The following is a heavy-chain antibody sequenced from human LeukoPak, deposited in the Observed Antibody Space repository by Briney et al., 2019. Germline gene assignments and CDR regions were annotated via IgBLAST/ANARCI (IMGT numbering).Heavy chain of an antibody. Sequence: SETLSLTCTVSGGSISSSSYYWGWIRQPPGKGLEWIGEINHSGSTNYNPSLKSRVTISVDTSKNQFSLKLSSVTAADTAVYYCARGGESYYGSGSHDYWGQGTLVTVSS. CDR1: GGSISSSSYY. CDR2: INHSGST. D-gene: IGHD3-10*01. CDR3: ARGGESYYGSGSHDY. V-gene: IGHV4-39*07. J-gene: IGHJ4*02.